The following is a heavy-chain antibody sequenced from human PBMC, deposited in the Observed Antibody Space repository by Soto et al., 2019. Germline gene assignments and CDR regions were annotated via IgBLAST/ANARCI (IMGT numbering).Heavy chain of an antibody. Sequence: EVQVLESAGGLVQPGGSLRLSCAASGFSFSDYAMSWVRQAPGKGLEWLSSISASGTSTYYGDSVKGRFTISRDNSKNTLYLQMTSLRAEDTAIYYCPKGVRGYSYGLHSWGQGILVTVSS. CDR3: PKGVRGYSYGLHS. J-gene: IGHJ4*02. V-gene: IGHV3-23*01. D-gene: IGHD5-18*01. CDR2: ISASGTST. CDR1: GFSFSDYA.